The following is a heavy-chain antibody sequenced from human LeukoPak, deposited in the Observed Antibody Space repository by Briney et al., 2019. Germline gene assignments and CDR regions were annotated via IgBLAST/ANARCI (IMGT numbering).Heavy chain of an antibody. J-gene: IGHJ6*04. CDR3: ASHVYGEGMVV. Sequence: SHTLSLTCTVSARSLNGSYWGWIRQPPGNGLECIGYIPSSARTAPPASLKNRPTISLDPSNNPFSLSPRSVTPTRPAVYYCASHVYGEGMVVWGKGTTVTVSS. CDR1: ARSLNGSY. D-gene: IGHD4-17*01. V-gene: IGHV4-4*09. CDR2: IPSSART.